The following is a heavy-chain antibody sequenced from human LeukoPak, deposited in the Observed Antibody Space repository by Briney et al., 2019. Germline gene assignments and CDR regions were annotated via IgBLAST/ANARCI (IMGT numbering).Heavy chain of an antibody. D-gene: IGHD3-10*01. J-gene: IGHJ4*02. Sequence: GGSLRLSCAASGFTFSSYWMSWVRQAPGKGLEWVANIKQDGSEKYYVDSVKGRFTISRDNAKNSLYLQMNSLRVEDTAVYYCAREAYGSGNYPFDYWGQGTLVTVSS. V-gene: IGHV3-7*01. CDR2: IKQDGSEK. CDR1: GFTFSSYW. CDR3: AREAYGSGNYPFDY.